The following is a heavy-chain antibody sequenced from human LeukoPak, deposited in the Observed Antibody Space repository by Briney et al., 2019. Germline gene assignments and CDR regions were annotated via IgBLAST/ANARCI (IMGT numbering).Heavy chain of an antibody. J-gene: IGHJ4*02. V-gene: IGHV3-30-3*01. CDR2: ISYDGSNK. D-gene: IGHD3-10*01. Sequence: GRSLRLSCAASGFTFGSYAMHWVRQAPGKGLEWVAVISYDGSNKYYADSVKGRFTISRDNSKNTLYLQMNSLRAEDTAVYYCAKDQVTPLLDYWGQGTLVTVSS. CDR3: AKDQVTPLLDY. CDR1: GFTFGSYA.